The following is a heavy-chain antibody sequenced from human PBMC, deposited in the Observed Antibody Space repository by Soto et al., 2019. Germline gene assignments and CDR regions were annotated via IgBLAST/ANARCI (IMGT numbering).Heavy chain of an antibody. Sequence: GGSLRLSCAASGFTFSDYYVSWIRQAPGKGLEWVSYISSSGSTIYYADSVKGRFTISRDNAKNSLYLQMNSLRAEDTAVYYCASRSGWYDYYYYYMDVWGKGTTVTVSS. CDR2: ISSSGSTI. V-gene: IGHV3-11*01. CDR1: GFTFSDYY. D-gene: IGHD6-19*01. CDR3: ASRSGWYDYYYYYMDV. J-gene: IGHJ6*03.